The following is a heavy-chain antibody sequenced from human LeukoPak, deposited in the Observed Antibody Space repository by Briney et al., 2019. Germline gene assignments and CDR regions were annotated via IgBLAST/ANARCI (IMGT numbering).Heavy chain of an antibody. D-gene: IGHD3-22*01. CDR3: ARGSTYYDSSGQVPFDY. J-gene: IGHJ4*02. Sequence: PGGPLRLSGAASGFTFSSYAMSWVRQAPGKGLEWVSAISGSGGSTYYADSVKGRFTISRDNSKNTLYLQMNSLRAEDTAVYYCARGSTYYDSSGQVPFDYWGQGTLVTVSS. V-gene: IGHV3-23*01. CDR2: ISGSGGST. CDR1: GFTFSSYA.